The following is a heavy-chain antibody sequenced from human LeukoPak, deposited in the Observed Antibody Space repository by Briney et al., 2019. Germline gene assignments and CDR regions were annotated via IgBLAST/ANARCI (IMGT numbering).Heavy chain of an antibody. CDR2: INPNSGGT. CDR1: GYTFTGCY. J-gene: IGHJ4*02. Sequence: ASVKVSCKASGYTFTGCYMHWVRQAPGQGLEWMGWINPNSGGTNYAQKFQGRVTMTRDTSISTAYMELSRLRSDDTAVYYCARELGEYYYDSSGIDYWGQGTLVTVSS. V-gene: IGHV1-2*02. CDR3: ARELGEYYYDSSGIDY. D-gene: IGHD3-22*01.